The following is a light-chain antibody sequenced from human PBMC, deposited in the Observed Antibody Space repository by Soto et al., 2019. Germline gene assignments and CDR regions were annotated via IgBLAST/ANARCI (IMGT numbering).Light chain of an antibody. CDR3: GTWDSSLSARV. V-gene: IGLV1-51*02. J-gene: IGLJ3*02. CDR1: SXXIGNNY. CDR2: XXN. Sequence: AXXXXXXXXSXXXSSXXIGNNYVSWYQQLPGTAPKLLIXXXNKRPSGIPDRFSGSKSGTSATLGITGLQTGDEADYYCGTWDSSLSARVFGGGTKLTVL.